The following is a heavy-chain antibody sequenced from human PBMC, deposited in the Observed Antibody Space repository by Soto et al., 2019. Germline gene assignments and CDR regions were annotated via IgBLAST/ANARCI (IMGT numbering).Heavy chain of an antibody. CDR3: AKYRRTDAEGYTFDY. CDR1: GDSINGYY. Sequence: NPSETLSLTCTVSGDSINGYYWSWIRQPPGKGLQWIGYIYYSGNTNYNPSLKGRVTMSVDTSKNQFSLQVSSVTAADTAVYFCAKYRRTDAEGYTFDYWGQGALVTVSS. V-gene: IGHV4-59*01. D-gene: IGHD2-15*01. J-gene: IGHJ4*02. CDR2: IYYSGNT.